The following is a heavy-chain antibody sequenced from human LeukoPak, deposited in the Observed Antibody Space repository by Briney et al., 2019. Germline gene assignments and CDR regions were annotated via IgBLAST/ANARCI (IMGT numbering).Heavy chain of an antibody. V-gene: IGHV1-18*01. CDR2: ISAYNGNT. Sequence: ASVKVSCKASGYTFTSYGISWVRQAPGQGLKWMGWISAYNGNTNYAQKLQGRVTMTTDTSTSTAYMELRSLRSDDTAVYYCARVGIRYYDSSGYYTDYWGQGTLVTVSS. J-gene: IGHJ4*02. CDR3: ARVGIRYYDSSGYYTDY. D-gene: IGHD3-22*01. CDR1: GYTFTSYG.